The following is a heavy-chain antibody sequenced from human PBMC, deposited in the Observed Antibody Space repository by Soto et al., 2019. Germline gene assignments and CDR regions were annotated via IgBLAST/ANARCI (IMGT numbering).Heavy chain of an antibody. CDR3: AQDTYYHDTSGYYTFDY. Sequence: SQTLSLTCAISGDSVSSNSAAWNWIRQSPSRGLEWLGRTYYRSKWYNDYAVSVKSRITINPDTSKNQFSLQMNSLRVEDTAVFYCAQDTYYHDTSGYYTFDYWGQGALVTVSS. CDR1: GDSVSSNSAA. J-gene: IGHJ4*02. V-gene: IGHV6-1*01. D-gene: IGHD3-22*01. CDR2: TYYRSKWYN.